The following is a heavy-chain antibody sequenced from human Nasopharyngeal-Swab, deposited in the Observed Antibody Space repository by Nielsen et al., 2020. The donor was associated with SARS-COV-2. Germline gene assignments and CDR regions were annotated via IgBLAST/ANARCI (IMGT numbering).Heavy chain of an antibody. J-gene: IGHJ5*02. CDR1: GFTFDNYE. CDR2: ISTSGATI. Sequence: GGSLRLSCAASGFTFDNYEMNWVRQAPGKGLEWVSYISTSGATIHYADSVRGRFTISRDNAKKSLHLQMNSLRAEDTAVYYCARASRGWSWGQGTLVTVSS. D-gene: IGHD6-19*01. V-gene: IGHV3-48*03. CDR3: ARASRGWS.